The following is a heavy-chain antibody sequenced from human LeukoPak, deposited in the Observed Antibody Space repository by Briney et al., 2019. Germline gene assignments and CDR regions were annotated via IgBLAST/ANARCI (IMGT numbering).Heavy chain of an antibody. CDR1: GYTFTSYD. CDR2: MNPNGGNT. CDR3: ASFIYGSGSYRDY. J-gene: IGHJ4*02. V-gene: IGHV1-8*01. Sequence: ASVKVPCKASGYTFTSYDINWVRQATGQGLEWMGWMNPNGGNTGYAQKFQGRVTMTRNTSISTAYMELSSLRSEDTAVYYCASFIYGSGSYRDYWGQGTLVTVSS. D-gene: IGHD3-10*01.